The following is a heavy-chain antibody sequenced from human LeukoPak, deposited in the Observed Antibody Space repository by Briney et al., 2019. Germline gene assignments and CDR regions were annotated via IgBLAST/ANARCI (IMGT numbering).Heavy chain of an antibody. CDR1: GGSFSGYY. Sequence: SETLSLTCAVYGGSFSGYYWSWIRQPPGKGLEWIGEINHSGSTNYNPSLKSRVTISVDTSKNQFSLKLSSVTAADTAVYYCARRLMVYAVDYWGRGALVTVSS. CDR2: INHSGST. V-gene: IGHV4-34*01. J-gene: IGHJ4*02. D-gene: IGHD2-8*01. CDR3: ARRLMVYAVDY.